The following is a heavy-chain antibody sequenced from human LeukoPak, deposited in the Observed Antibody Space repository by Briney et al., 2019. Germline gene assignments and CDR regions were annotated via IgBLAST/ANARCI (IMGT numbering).Heavy chain of an antibody. CDR1: GGSISSGGYY. J-gene: IGHJ2*01. CDR2: IYDSGST. V-gene: IGHV4-31*03. Sequence: SGTLSLTCTVSGGSISSGGYYWSWIRQHPGKGLEWIGYIYDSGSTYYKPSLRSRVTISGDTSKNQFSLKLSSVSDADTAVYYCARYGSGWYFDLWGRGTLVTVSS. D-gene: IGHD2-8*01. CDR3: ARYGSGWYFDL.